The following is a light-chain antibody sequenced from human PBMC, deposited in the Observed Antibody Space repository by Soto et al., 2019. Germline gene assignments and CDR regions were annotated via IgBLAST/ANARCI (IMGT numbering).Light chain of an antibody. CDR3: LQHSDYPFT. CDR2: QAS. J-gene: IGKJ2*01. Sequence: DIQLSQSPSTLSASVGDRVTISCRASQTVRTYLAWYQQKPGKAPKLLIFQASTLESGVPSRFSGSGSGTEFTLTISSLQPDDVATYYCLQHSDYPFTFGQGTQLDI. CDR1: QTVRTY. V-gene: IGKV1-5*03.